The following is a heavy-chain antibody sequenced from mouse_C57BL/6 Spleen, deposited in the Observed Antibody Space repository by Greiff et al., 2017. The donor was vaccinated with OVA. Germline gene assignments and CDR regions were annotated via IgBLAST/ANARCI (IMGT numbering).Heavy chain of an antibody. Sequence: EVNLVESGGGLVKPGGSLKLSCAASGFTFSDYGMHWVRQAPEKGLEWVAYISSGSSTIYYADTVKGRFTISRDNAKNTLFLQMTSLRSEDTAMYYCARPYYGYDWFAYWGQGTLVTVSA. CDR3: ARPYYGYDWFAY. CDR1: GFTFSDYG. D-gene: IGHD2-9*01. CDR2: ISSGSSTI. V-gene: IGHV5-17*01. J-gene: IGHJ3*01.